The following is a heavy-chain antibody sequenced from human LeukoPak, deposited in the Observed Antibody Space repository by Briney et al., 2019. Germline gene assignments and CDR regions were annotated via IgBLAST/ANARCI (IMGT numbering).Heavy chain of an antibody. Sequence: GGSLRLSCVASGLIFSTCGMHWVRQVLGKGREWLTHIRYDESATYYADSVKGRFSISRENSKKTIYLQMNSLRGEDTAVYYCAKQMMERQQYYYMDVWGKGTSVTVSS. J-gene: IGHJ6*03. D-gene: IGHD6-13*01. CDR3: AKQMMERQQYYYMDV. CDR1: GLIFSTCG. CDR2: IRYDESAT. V-gene: IGHV3-30*02.